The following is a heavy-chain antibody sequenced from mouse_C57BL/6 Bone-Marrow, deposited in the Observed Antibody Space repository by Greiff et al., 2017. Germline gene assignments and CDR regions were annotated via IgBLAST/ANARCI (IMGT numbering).Heavy chain of an antibody. J-gene: IGHJ4*01. V-gene: IGHV1-64*01. CDR2: IRTNSGST. Sequence: QVKLQQPGAELVKPGASVKLSCKASGYTFTSYWMHWVQQRPGQGLEWIVMIRTNSGSTNYNEKLKSKATLTVDKSFSTVYMQLSSLTSEDTAVYYCASCSPDAMDYWGQGTSVTVS. CDR3: ASCSPDAMDY. D-gene: IGHD1-1*01. CDR1: GYTFTSYW.